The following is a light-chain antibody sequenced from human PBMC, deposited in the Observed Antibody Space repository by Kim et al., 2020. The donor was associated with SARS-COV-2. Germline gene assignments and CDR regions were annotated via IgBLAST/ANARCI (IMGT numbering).Light chain of an antibody. J-gene: IGLJ2*01. V-gene: IGLV3-21*04. CDR2: YDS. CDR1: NIGGKS. Sequence: APGKTARITCGGNNIGGKSVQWYQQKPGQAPVLVIYYDSDRPSGIAERISGSNSGNTATLTISGVEAGDEADYYCQVWNSRSDHGVFGGGTQLTVL. CDR3: QVWNSRSDHGV.